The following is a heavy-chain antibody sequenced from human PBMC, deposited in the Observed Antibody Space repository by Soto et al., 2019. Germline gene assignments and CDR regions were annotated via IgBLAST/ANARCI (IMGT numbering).Heavy chain of an antibody. V-gene: IGHV3-23*01. CDR2: LPEIGTNT. D-gene: IGHD1-26*01. CDR1: GFTFSNYG. J-gene: IGHJ4*02. CDR3: AKRSGVGATWYFDY. Sequence: GGSLRLSCAASGFTFSNYGMSWVRQAPGKGLEWVSALPEIGTNTYYADSVKGRFTISRDNSKNTLFLQINNLRAGDTAVYYCAKRSGVGATWYFDYWGQGTLVTVSS.